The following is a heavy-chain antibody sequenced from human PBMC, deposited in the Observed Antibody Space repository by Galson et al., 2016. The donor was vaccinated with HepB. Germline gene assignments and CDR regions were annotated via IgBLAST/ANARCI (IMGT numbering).Heavy chain of an antibody. CDR1: GGSISPYY. J-gene: IGHJ3*01. V-gene: IGHV4-59*01. D-gene: IGHD2-21*01. CDR2: IYYSGRT. Sequence: SETLSLTCTVSGGSISPYYWSWIRQSPAKGLEWIGYIYYSGRTNYNPSLKSRVTISVDTSKNQFSLRLTSVTAADTAVYYCARDGSVILPDAIDVWGQGILVTVSS. CDR3: ARDGSVILPDAIDV.